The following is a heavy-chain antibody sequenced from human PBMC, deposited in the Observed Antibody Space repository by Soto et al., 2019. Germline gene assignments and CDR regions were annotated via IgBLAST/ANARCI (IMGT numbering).Heavy chain of an antibody. Sequence: SVNVSCTGSICTFTSYAMHWVRQAPGQRLEWMGWINAGNDNTKYSQKFQGRVTLTRDTSASTAYMELSSLRSEDTAVYYCARSSMITFGGVIDPLLGYYGMDVWGQGTTVTVSS. J-gene: IGHJ6*02. CDR1: ICTFTSYA. D-gene: IGHD3-16*02. V-gene: IGHV1-3*01. CDR2: INAGNDNT. CDR3: ARSSMITFGGVIDPLLGYYGMDV.